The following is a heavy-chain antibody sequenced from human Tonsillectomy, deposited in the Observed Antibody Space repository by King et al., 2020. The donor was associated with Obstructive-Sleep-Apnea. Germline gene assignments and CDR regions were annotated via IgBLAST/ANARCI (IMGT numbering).Heavy chain of an antibody. CDR1: GGSISSYY. J-gene: IGHJ5*02. V-gene: IGHV4-59*01. D-gene: IGHD5-12*01. Sequence: QLQESGPGLVKPSETLSLTCSVSGGSISSYYWSWIRQPPGKGLEWMGYIYYSGSTNYNPSLKSRVTISVDTSKNKFSRKLNSVNAADTAVYYCARLTTHNSGYSSGADHWGQGTLVIVSS. CDR3: ARLTTHNSGYSSGADH. CDR2: IYYSGST.